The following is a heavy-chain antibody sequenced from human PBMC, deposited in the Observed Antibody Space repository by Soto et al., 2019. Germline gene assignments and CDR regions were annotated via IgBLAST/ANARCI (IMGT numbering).Heavy chain of an antibody. CDR3: TRGGRENNWNDGNFEY. J-gene: IGHJ4*02. CDR2: ISVYTGNT. Sequence: ASVKVSCKASGYTFTSYGINWVRQAPGQGLEWMGWISVYTGNTDYTQNLQGRVTMTTDKSTRTAFLELSSLRPEDTAVYYCTRGGRENNWNDGNFEYWGQGTQVTVSS. V-gene: IGHV1-18*01. D-gene: IGHD1-20*01. CDR1: GYTFTSYG.